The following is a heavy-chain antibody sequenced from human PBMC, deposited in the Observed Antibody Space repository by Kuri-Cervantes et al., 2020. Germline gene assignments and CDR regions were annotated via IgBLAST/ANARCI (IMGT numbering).Heavy chain of an antibody. CDR1: GFTFSSYA. CDR2: ISGSGGST. CDR3: ARVGLRYFDWLLSEGGLYYYYGMDV. J-gene: IGHJ6*02. V-gene: IGHV3-23*01. D-gene: IGHD3-9*01. Sequence: GESLKISCAASGFTFSSYAMSWVRQAPGKGLEWVSAISGSGGSTYYADSVKGRFTISRDNSRNTLYLQMNSLRAEDTAVYYCARVGLRYFDWLLSEGGLYYYYGMDVWGQGTTVTVSS.